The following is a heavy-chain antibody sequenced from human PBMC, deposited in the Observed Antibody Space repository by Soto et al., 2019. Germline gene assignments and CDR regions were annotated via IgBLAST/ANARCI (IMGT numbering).Heavy chain of an antibody. CDR1: GFSLTTDPVG. Sequence: QITLKESGPTLVKPTQTLTLTCTFSGFSLTTDPVGVGWIRQPPGKSLEWLALIYWDDDKRYNPSLKSRLTITKDASRNQVVLTLTNMDPADTATYYCAHVYWAAAGTRYYFDYWGQGTLVTVSS. CDR3: AHVYWAAAGTRYYFDY. J-gene: IGHJ4*02. D-gene: IGHD6-19*01. V-gene: IGHV2-5*02. CDR2: IYWDDDK.